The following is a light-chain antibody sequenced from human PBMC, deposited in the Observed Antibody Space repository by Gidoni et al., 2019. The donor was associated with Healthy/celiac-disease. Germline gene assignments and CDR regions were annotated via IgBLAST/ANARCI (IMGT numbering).Light chain of an antibody. CDR1: QSISSY. J-gene: IGKJ2*01. V-gene: IGKV1-39*01. CDR3: QQSYSTPQT. Sequence: IQMTQSPSSLSASVGDRVTITCRASQSISSYLNWYQQKPGKAPKLLIYAASSLRSGVPSRFSGSGSGTDFTLTISSLQPEDFATYYCQQSYSTPQTFGQGTKLEIK. CDR2: AAS.